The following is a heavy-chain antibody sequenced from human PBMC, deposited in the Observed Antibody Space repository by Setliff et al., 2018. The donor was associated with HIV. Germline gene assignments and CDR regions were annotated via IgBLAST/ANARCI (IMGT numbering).Heavy chain of an antibody. CDR2: IYTSGST. Sequence: PSETLSLTCAVSGYSINSGYSVNDNYYWGWIRQSPGKGLEWIGRIYTSGSTNYNPSLESRVSISLDTSKNQFSLKLTSVTAADTAVYYCAREAAHCTGDTCQFTFDSWGQGTLVTVSS. D-gene: IGHD2-8*02. J-gene: IGHJ4*02. V-gene: IGHV4-38-2*02. CDR1: GYSINSGYSVNDNYY. CDR3: AREAAHCTGDTCQFTFDS.